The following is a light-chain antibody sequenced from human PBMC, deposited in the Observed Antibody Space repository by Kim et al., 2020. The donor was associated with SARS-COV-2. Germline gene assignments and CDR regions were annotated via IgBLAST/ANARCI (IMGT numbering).Light chain of an antibody. CDR1: QSVSSN. CDR2: GAS. J-gene: IGKJ1*01. Sequence: EIVMTQSPATLSVSPGERATLSCRASQSVSSNLAWYQQKPGQAPRLLIYGASTRATGIPARFSGSGSGTEFTLTISSLQSEDFAVYYCQQYKGPFGQGTKVDIK. V-gene: IGKV3-15*01. CDR3: QQYKGP.